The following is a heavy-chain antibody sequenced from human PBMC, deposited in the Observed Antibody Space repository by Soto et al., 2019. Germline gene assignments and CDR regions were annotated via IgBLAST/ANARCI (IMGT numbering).Heavy chain of an antibody. D-gene: IGHD3-22*01. CDR1: GFTFSSYS. CDR3: AREGGLSGYDSSGYSPYDGMDV. J-gene: IGHJ6*02. V-gene: IGHV3-48*01. CDR2: ISSSSSTI. Sequence: GGSLRLSCAASGFTFSSYSMNWVRQAPGKGLEWVSYISSSSSTIYYADSVKGRFTISRDNAKNSLYLQMNSLRAEDTAVYYCAREGGLSGYDSSGYSPYDGMDVWGQGTTVTVSS.